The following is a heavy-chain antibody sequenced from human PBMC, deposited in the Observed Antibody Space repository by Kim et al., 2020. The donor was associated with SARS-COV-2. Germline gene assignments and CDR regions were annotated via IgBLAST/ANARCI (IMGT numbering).Heavy chain of an antibody. D-gene: IGHD5-18*01. CDR1: GFTFSSYS. V-gene: IGHV3-21*01. Sequence: GGSLRLSCAASGFTFSSYSMNWVRQAPGKGLEWVSSISSSSSYIYYADSVKGRFTISRDNAKNSLYLQMNSLRAEDTAVYYCARDHVGYVDTAMVPYYFDYWGQGTLVTVSS. CDR2: ISSSSSYI. J-gene: IGHJ4*02. CDR3: ARDHVGYVDTAMVPYYFDY.